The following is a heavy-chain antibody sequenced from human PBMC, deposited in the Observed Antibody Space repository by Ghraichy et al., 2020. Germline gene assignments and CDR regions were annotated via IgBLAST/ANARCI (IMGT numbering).Heavy chain of an antibody. D-gene: IGHD2/OR15-2a*01. CDR2: IHYSGET. CDR3: ARHPEAENWFDP. Sequence: SETLSLTCIVSGGSITSGNYYWDWIRQPPGKGLEWPGNIHYSGETYYNPSLKSRLSFSVDTSKNQFSLRLSSVTAADTALYYCARHPEAENWFDPWGQGTLVTVSS. J-gene: IGHJ5*02. V-gene: IGHV4-39*01. CDR1: GGSITSGNYY.